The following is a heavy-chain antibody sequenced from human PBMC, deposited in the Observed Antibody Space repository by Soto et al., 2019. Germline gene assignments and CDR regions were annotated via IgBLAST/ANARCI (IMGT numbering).Heavy chain of an antibody. V-gene: IGHV4-59*01. D-gene: IGHD3-16*01. CDR1: GGSISSYY. CDR3: ARAWGGHVEDY. CDR2: ISYSGSP. J-gene: IGHJ4*02. Sequence: PSETLGLTCTVSGGSISSYYWGWIRQPTGKGLEWIGYISYSGSPNYNPSLKSRVTISVDTSKNQFSLKLSSVTAADTAVYYCARAWGGHVEDYWGQGTLVTVSS.